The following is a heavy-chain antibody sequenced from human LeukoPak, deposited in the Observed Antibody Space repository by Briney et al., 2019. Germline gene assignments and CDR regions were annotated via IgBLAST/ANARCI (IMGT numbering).Heavy chain of an antibody. D-gene: IGHD7-27*01. V-gene: IGHV4-59*01. J-gene: IGHJ6*02. CDR2: IYYSGST. Sequence: KPSETLSLTCTVSGGSISSYYWSWIRQPPGKGLEWIGYIYYSGSTNYNPSLKSRVTISVDTSKNQFSLKLSSVTAADTAVYYCAREPLGSQRMDVWGQGTTVTVSS. CDR3: AREPLGSQRMDV. CDR1: GGSISSYY.